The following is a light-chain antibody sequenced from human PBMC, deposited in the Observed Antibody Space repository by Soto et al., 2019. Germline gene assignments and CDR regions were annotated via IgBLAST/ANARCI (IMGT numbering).Light chain of an antibody. J-gene: IGKJ1*01. CDR2: GAS. CDR3: QQYGSSPRT. CDR1: QSVSATH. V-gene: IGKV3-20*01. Sequence: EIVLTQSPGTLSLFPGERATFSCRASQSVSATHLAWYQQKPGQAPRLLIYGASSRATGIPDRFSGSGSGTDFTLTISRLEPEDSAVYYCQQYGSSPRTFGQGTKVEI.